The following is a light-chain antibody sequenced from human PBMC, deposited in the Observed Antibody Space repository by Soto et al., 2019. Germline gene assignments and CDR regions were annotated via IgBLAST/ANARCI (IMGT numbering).Light chain of an antibody. CDR1: SSDVGSHNI. Sequence: QSALTQPASVSGSPGQSITISCTGTSSDVGSHNIVSWYQQHPGKAPKLMIYEGSKRPSGISNRFSASKSGITASLTISGLQAEDEADYYCCSYAGSSTVVVFGGGTQLTVL. CDR3: CSYAGSSTVVV. CDR2: EGS. J-gene: IGLJ2*01. V-gene: IGLV2-23*03.